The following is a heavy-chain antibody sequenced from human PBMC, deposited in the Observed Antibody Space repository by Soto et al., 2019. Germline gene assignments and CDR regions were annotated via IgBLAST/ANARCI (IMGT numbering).Heavy chain of an antibody. D-gene: IGHD3-3*01. CDR1: GGSISSSSYY. CDR3: ARKAGTIFQGAKDY. CDR2: IYYSGST. J-gene: IGHJ4*02. Sequence: PSETLSLTCTVSGGSISSSSYYWGWIRQPPGKGLEWIGSIYYSGSTYYNPSLKSRVTISVDTSKNQFSLKLSSVTAADTAVYYCARKAGTIFQGAKDYWGQGTLVTVSS. V-gene: IGHV4-39*01.